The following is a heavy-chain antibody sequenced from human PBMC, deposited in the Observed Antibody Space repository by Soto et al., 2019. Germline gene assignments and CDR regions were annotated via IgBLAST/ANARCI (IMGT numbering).Heavy chain of an antibody. V-gene: IGHV4-4*02. CDR1: GGSLSSSNW. D-gene: IGHD2-2*01. Sequence: SETLSLTCAVSGGSLSSSNWWSWVRQPPGKGLEWIGEIYHSGSTNYNPSLKSRVTISVDKSKNQFSLKLSSVTAADTAVYYCARVMSPAAAIDYWGQGTLVTVSS. CDR3: ARVMSPAAAIDY. J-gene: IGHJ4*02. CDR2: IYHSGST.